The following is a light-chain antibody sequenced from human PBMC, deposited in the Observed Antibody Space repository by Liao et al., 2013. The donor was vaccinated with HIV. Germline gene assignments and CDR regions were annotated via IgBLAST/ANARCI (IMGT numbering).Light chain of an antibody. CDR1: NIGSKS. J-gene: IGLJ3*02. CDR2: SDS. Sequence: SYELTQPPSVSVAPGKTARITCGGNNIGSKSVHWYQQKPGQAPVLVIYSDSDRPSGIPERFSGSNSGNTATLTIRWVEAGDEADYYCQVWDSSSDHPGVFGGGTKVTV. V-gene: IGLV3-21*04. CDR3: QVWDSSSDHPGV.